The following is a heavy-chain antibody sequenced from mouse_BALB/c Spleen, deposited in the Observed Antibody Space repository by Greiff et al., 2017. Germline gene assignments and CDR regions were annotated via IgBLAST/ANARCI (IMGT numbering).Heavy chain of an antibody. J-gene: IGHJ3*01. D-gene: IGHD1-1*01. CDR1: GYTFTDYA. CDR2: ISTYYGDA. Sequence: VQLQQSGAELVRPGVSVKISCKGSGYTFTDYAMHWVKQSHAKSLEWIGVISTYYGDASYNQKFKGKATMTVDKSSSTAYMELARLTSEDSAIYYCARYGSSFAYWGQGTLVTVSA. V-gene: IGHV1S137*01. CDR3: ARYGSSFAY.